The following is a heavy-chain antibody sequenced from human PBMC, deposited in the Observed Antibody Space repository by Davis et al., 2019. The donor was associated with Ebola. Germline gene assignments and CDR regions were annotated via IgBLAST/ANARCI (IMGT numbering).Heavy chain of an antibody. CDR1: GGSISSSSYY. CDR2: IYYSGST. CDR3: ARPSSWNYYYGMDV. J-gene: IGHJ6*02. D-gene: IGHD6-13*01. Sequence: SETLSLTCTVSGGSISSSSYYWGWIRQPPGKGLEWIGSIYYSGSTYYNPSRKSRVTISVDTSKNQFSLKLSSVTAANTAVYYCARPSSWNYYYGMDVWGQGTTVTVSS. V-gene: IGHV4-39*01.